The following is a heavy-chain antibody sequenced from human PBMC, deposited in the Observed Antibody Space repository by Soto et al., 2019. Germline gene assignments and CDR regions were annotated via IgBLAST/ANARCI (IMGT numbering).Heavy chain of an antibody. D-gene: IGHD1-26*01. V-gene: IGHV3-23*01. Sequence: EVQLLESGGGLVQPGGSLRLSCAASGFTFSSYAMSWVRQAPGKGLEWVSTISGSSGSTYYADSVKGRFTISRDNSKNTLYVQMNSLRAEDTAVYYCAKDLGGAKRFLGAFDIWGQGTMVTVSS. CDR3: AKDLGGAKRFLGAFDI. CDR2: ISGSSGST. CDR1: GFTFSSYA. J-gene: IGHJ3*02.